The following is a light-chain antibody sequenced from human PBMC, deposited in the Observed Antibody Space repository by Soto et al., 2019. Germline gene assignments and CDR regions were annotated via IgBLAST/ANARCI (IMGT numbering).Light chain of an antibody. CDR3: QQYTKSPLT. J-gene: IGKJ4*01. CDR2: GAN. CDR1: QSLTRNY. Sequence: DIVLTQFPGTLSLSPGERATLSCRASQSLTRNYLAWYQQKVGQAPRLLIYGANTRAAGIPDRFSGSGSGTDFTLTISRLGPEDFAVYYCQQYTKSPLTFGGGTKVDIK. V-gene: IGKV3-20*01.